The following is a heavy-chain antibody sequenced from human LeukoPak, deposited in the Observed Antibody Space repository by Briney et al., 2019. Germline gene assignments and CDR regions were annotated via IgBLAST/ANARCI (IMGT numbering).Heavy chain of an antibody. CDR3: ARVSSGYVDAFDI. CDR1: GFTFSSYW. J-gene: IGHJ3*02. V-gene: IGHV3-7*01. Sequence: GGSLRLSCAASGFTFSSYWMSWVRQAPGKGLEWVANIKQDGSEKYYVDSVKGRFTISRDNAKNSLYLQMNSLRAEDTAVYYCARVSSGYVDAFDIWGQGTMVTVSS. D-gene: IGHD3-22*01. CDR2: IKQDGSEK.